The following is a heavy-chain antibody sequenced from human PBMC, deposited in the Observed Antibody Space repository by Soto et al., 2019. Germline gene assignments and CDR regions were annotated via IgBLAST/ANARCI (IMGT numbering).Heavy chain of an antibody. V-gene: IGHV3-33*01. CDR3: VRDRGAGQYFDQ. D-gene: IGHD6-19*01. CDR2: IWYDGSNK. Sequence: QVQLVESGGGVVQPGRSLRLSCAASGFTFSRYGMHWVRQAPGKGLEWVAVIWYDGSNKYYADSVKGRFTFSRDNSKNTLSLQMNSLRVEDTAVYYCVRDRGAGQYFDQWGQGTLVTVSS. CDR1: GFTFSRYG. J-gene: IGHJ4*02.